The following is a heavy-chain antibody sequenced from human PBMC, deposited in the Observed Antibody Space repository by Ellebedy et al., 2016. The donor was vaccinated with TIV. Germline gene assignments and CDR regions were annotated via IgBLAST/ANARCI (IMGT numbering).Heavy chain of an antibody. V-gene: IGHV1-2*02. CDR1: GYTFTDYY. CDR2: INPNSGDT. J-gene: IGHJ4*02. D-gene: IGHD3-22*01. Sequence: ASVKVSCXASGYTFTDYYMHWVRQAPGRGLEWMGWINPNSGDTDYAQKFQGRVAMTRDTSISTAYLELSRLRSDDTAVYYCAREYYYDSSGYYVYWGQGTLVTVSS. CDR3: AREYYYDSSGYYVY.